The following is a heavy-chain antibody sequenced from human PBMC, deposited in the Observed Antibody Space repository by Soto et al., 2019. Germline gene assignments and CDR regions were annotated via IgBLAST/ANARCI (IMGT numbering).Heavy chain of an antibody. CDR1: GGSISSYY. J-gene: IGHJ4*02. CDR3: ARASSGFDY. D-gene: IGHD6-19*01. Sequence: SETLSLTCTVSGGSISSYYWIWSRQPPGKGLEWIGYIDYRVSTNDNPSLKSRVTTSVDTSKNQFSLKVSSVTAADTAVYYRARASSGFDYWGQGTLVTVS. CDR2: IDYRVST. V-gene: IGHV4-59*01.